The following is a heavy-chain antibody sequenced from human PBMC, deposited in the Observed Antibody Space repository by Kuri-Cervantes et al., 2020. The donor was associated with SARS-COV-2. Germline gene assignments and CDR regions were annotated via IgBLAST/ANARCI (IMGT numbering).Heavy chain of an antibody. V-gene: IGHV5-51*01. CDR2: IYPGDSDT. D-gene: IGHD6-6*01. CDR1: GYSFTSYW. CDR3: ARRLYGSSFDY. Sequence: QVSCKGSGYSFTSYWISWVRQMPGKGLEWMGIIYPGDSDTRYSPSFQGQVTISADKSISTAYLQWSSLKASDTAMYYCARRLYGSSFDYWGQGTLVTVSS. J-gene: IGHJ4*02.